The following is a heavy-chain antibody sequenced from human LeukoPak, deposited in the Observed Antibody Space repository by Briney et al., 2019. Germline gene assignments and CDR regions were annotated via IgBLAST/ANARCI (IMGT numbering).Heavy chain of an antibody. V-gene: IGHV3-23*01. CDR1: GFTFSNFA. D-gene: IGHD3-16*02. J-gene: IGHJ3*02. Sequence: GGSLRLSCAASGFTFSNFAMAWVRQVPEKGLEWVSFIRGGGAGAHYAASVRGRFTISRDNSKNTLYLEINSLRADDTAVHYCAKASYSYGNDAFDIWGQGTKVTVSS. CDR2: IRGGGAGA. CDR3: AKASYSYGNDAFDI.